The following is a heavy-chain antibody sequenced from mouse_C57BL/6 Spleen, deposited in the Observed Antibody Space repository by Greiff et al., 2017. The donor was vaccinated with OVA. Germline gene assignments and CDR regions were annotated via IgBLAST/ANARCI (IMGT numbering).Heavy chain of an antibody. CDR2: IYPRDGST. J-gene: IGHJ2*01. CDR1: GYTFTSYD. V-gene: IGHV1-85*01. Sequence: QVQLQQSGPELVKPGASVKLSCKASGYTFTSYDINWVKQRPGQGLEWIGWIYPRDGSTKYNEKFKGKATLTVDTSSSTAYMELHSLTCANSAVYVCARSGSSGYKDYWGQGTTLTVSS. D-gene: IGHD3-2*02. CDR3: ARSGSSGYKDY.